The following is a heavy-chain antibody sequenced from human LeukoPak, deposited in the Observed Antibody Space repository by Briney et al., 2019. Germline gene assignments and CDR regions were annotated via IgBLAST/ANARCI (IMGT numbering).Heavy chain of an antibody. CDR3: ARDIHSPYCSGGICYSRVEFDY. CDR2: ISAYNGNA. CDR1: GYTFASYG. D-gene: IGHD2-15*01. V-gene: IGHV1-18*01. J-gene: IGHJ4*02. Sequence: GASVKVSRNASGYTFASYGISWVRQAPGQGLKWMGWISAYNGNAKYARKLQGRVTMTTDTSTNTAYMELRSLRSDDTAVYYCARDIHSPYCSGGICYSRVEFDYWGQGTLVTVSS.